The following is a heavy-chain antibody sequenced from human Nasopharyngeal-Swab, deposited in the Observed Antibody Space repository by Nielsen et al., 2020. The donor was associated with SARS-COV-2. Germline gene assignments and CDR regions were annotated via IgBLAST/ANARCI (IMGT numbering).Heavy chain of an antibody. CDR1: GYTLTELS. J-gene: IGHJ4*02. D-gene: IGHD1-26*01. Sequence: ASVKVSCKVSGYTLTELSMHGVRQAPGKGREWVGGFDPVDGETIYAQKFQGRVTMTEDTSTDTAYMELSSLTSEDTAVYYCTTVAGSYGRFDYWGQGTLVTVSS. CDR2: FDPVDGET. V-gene: IGHV1-24*01. CDR3: TTVAGSYGRFDY.